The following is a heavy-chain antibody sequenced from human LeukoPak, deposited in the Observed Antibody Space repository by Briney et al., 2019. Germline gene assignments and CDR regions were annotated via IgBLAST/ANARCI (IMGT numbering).Heavy chain of an antibody. Sequence: ASVKVSCKASGYTFTSYDINWVRQATGQGLEWMGWMNPNSGNTGYAQKFQGRVTMTRNTSISTAYMELSSLRSEDTAVYCCARYPIVGTTKGDYWGQGTLLTVSS. CDR2: MNPNSGNT. J-gene: IGHJ4*02. CDR3: ARYPIVGTTKGDY. V-gene: IGHV1-8*01. CDR1: GYTFTSYD. D-gene: IGHD1-26*01.